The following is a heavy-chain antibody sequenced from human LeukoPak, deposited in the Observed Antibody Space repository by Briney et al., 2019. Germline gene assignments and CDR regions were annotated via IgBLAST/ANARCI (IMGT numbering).Heavy chain of an antibody. Sequence: TSETLSLTCTVSDGSSSSSSWNWIRQPPGKGLEWIGYIYYSGSTKYNPSLESRVTISVDTSKNQISLKLSSVTAADTAVYYCARLQTSGWYYFDYWGQGTLVTVSS. CDR1: DGSSSSSS. CDR2: IYYSGST. J-gene: IGHJ4*02. D-gene: IGHD6-19*01. CDR3: ARLQTSGWYYFDY. V-gene: IGHV4-59*08.